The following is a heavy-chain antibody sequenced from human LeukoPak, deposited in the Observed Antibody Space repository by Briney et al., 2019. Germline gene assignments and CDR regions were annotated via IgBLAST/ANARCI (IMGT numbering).Heavy chain of an antibody. J-gene: IGHJ5*02. CDR1: GGTFTSYA. CDR2: IIPISGTT. Sequence: SVKVSCKTSGGTFTSYAITWVRQAPGQGLEWMGKIIPISGTTNYAQKFQGRVTFTADESTSTAYMELSSLRSEDTALYYCARKLRLGENWFDPWGQGTLVTVSS. V-gene: IGHV1-69*13. D-gene: IGHD2-21*01. CDR3: ARKLRLGENWFDP.